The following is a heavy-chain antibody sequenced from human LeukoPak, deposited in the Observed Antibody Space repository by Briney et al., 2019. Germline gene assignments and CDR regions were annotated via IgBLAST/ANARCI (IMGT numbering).Heavy chain of an antibody. J-gene: IGHJ3*02. D-gene: IGHD1-26*01. CDR2: IYYSGST. CDR3: ARTSGSYYRFDAFDI. V-gene: IGHV4-59*01. Sequence: PSETLSLTCTVSGGSISSYYWSWIRQPPGKGLEWIGYIYYSGSTNYNPSLKSRVTISVDTSKNQFSLKLTSVTAADTALYYCARTSGSYYRFDAFDIWGQGTMVTVSS. CDR1: GGSISSYY.